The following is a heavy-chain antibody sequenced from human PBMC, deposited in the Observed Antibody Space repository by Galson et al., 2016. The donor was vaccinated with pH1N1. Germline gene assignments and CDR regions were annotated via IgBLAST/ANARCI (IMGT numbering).Heavy chain of an antibody. CDR3: ARGDRIGYFVDL. D-gene: IGHD2-15*01. V-gene: IGHV3-7*03. Sequence: SLRLSCAASGFIFSDYWMTWVRQAPGAGLEWVANIKHDASEKYYVDSVKGRFTISRDNAKKSLYLEMGSLRAEDTAVYYCARGDRIGYFVDLWGQGTQVTVSS. J-gene: IGHJ5*02. CDR1: GFIFSDYW. CDR2: IKHDASEK.